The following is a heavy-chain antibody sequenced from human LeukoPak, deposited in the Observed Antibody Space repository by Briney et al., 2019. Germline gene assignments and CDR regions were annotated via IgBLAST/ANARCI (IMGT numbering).Heavy chain of an antibody. Sequence: ASVKVSCKASGYTFTSYDINWVRQATGQGLEWMGWMNPNSGNTGYTQKFQGGVTMTRNTSIRTAYLELSRLRSEAPAVYYRARGYCSGGSCYDYFNYWGQGTLVTVSS. V-gene: IGHV1-8*01. CDR2: MNPNSGNT. CDR3: ARGYCSGGSCYDYFNY. CDR1: GYTFTSYD. D-gene: IGHD2-15*01. J-gene: IGHJ4*02.